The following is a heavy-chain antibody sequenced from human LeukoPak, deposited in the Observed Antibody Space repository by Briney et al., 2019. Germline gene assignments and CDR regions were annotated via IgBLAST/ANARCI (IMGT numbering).Heavy chain of an antibody. V-gene: IGHV3-30*18. CDR3: AKDGPFYDSSGYYFNYFDY. CDR2: ISYDGSNK. D-gene: IGHD3-22*01. CDR1: GFTFSSYG. Sequence: GGSLRLSCAASGFTFSSYGMRWVRQAPGKGLEWVAVISYDGSNKYYADSVKGRFTISRDNSKNTLYLQMNSLRAEDTAVYYCAKDGPFYDSSGYYFNYFDYWGQGTLVTVSS. J-gene: IGHJ4*02.